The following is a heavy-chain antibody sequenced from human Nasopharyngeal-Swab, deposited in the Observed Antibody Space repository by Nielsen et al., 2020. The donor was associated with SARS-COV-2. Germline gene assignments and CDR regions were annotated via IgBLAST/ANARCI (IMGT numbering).Heavy chain of an antibody. CDR3: TRESCSGGNCYWGDYFDY. CDR2: NRRNDFGGTT. Sequence: GGSLRLSCAASGFTFGDHGMSWVRQAPGKGLEWLGFNRRNDFGGTTEYAASVKGRVTISRDDSKSIAYLEINSLKTEDTAVYYCTRESCSGGNCYWGDYFDYWGQGTLVTVSS. CDR1: GFTFGDHG. V-gene: IGHV3-49*04. J-gene: IGHJ4*02. D-gene: IGHD2-15*01.